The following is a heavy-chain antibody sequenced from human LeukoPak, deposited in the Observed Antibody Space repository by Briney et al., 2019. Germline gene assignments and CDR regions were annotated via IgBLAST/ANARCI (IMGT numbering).Heavy chain of an antibody. CDR2: IYYSGST. CDR3: ARGLPAYYDSSGYYYGYYYYYGMDV. D-gene: IGHD3-22*01. Sequence: SETLSLTCTVSGGSISSYYWSWIRQPPGKGLEWIGYIYYSGSTNYNPSLKSRVIMSVDTSKNQFSLKLSSVTAADTAVYYCARGLPAYYDSSGYYYGYYYYYGMDVWGQGTTVTVSS. J-gene: IGHJ6*02. V-gene: IGHV4-59*12. CDR1: GGSISSYY.